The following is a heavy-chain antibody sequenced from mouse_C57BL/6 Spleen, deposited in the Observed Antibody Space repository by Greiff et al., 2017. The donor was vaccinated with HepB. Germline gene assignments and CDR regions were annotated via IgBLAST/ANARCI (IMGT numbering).Heavy chain of an antibody. D-gene: IGHD1-1*01. CDR1: GFNIKDDY. Sequence: EVQLQQSGAELVRPGASVKLSCTASGFNIKDDYMHRVKQRPEQGLEWIGWIDPENGDTEYASKFQGKATITADTSSNTAYLQLSSLTSEDTAVYYCTKGVITTVVAPFDYWGQGTTLTVSS. CDR3: TKGVITTVVAPFDY. V-gene: IGHV14-4*01. CDR2: IDPENGDT. J-gene: IGHJ2*01.